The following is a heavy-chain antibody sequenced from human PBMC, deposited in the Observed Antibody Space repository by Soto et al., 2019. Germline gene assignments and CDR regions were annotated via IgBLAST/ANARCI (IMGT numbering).Heavy chain of an antibody. Sequence: GGSLRLSCAASGFTFSSYGMHWVRQAPGKGLEWVAVIWYDGSNKYYADSVKGRFTISRDNSKNTLYLQMNSLRAEDTAVYYCARDYSSYGPFAYWGQGTLVTVSS. J-gene: IGHJ4*02. CDR1: GFTFSSYG. V-gene: IGHV3-33*01. CDR3: ARDYSSYGPFAY. CDR2: IWYDGSNK. D-gene: IGHD3-16*01.